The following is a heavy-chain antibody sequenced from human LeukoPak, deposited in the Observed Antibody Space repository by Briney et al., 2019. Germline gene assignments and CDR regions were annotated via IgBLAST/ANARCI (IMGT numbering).Heavy chain of an antibody. V-gene: IGHV4-39*01. J-gene: IGHJ6*03. CDR1: GGSISSRSDY. D-gene: IGHD4-23*01. CDR3: SRSHDYGGLYFYYYMDV. Sequence: SETLSLTCTVSGGSISSRSDYWGWIRQTPGQGLEWIGNLDSSGSTYYNPSLKSRVTISVGTSKNQFSLNLRSVTAADTAIYFCSRSHDYGGLYFYYYMDVWGKGTTVTVSS. CDR2: LDSSGST.